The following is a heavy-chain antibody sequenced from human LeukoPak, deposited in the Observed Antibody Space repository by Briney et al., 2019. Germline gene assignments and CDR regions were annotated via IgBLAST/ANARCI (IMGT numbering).Heavy chain of an antibody. CDR1: GYTFTAHY. Sequence: ASVKVSCKAFGYTFTAHYMHWVRQAPGQGLEWMGWMNPNSGATNYAQKFQGRVTMTRDTSISTAYMDLTSLTSDDTAVYYCARDEGGYPDYWGQGTLVTVSS. J-gene: IGHJ4*02. D-gene: IGHD3-22*01. V-gene: IGHV1-2*02. CDR3: ARDEGGYPDY. CDR2: MNPNSGAT.